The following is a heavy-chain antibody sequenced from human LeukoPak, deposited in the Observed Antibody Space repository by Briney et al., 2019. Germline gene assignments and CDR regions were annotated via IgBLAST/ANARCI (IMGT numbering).Heavy chain of an antibody. V-gene: IGHV4-59*12. J-gene: IGHJ4*02. CDR3: ARGTVSSGWNYYFDY. CDR2: ISYSGNT. CDR1: GASISSYY. Sequence: PSETLSLTCTVSGASISSYYWSWIRQPPGKGLEWIGYISYSGNTNYKPSLRGRVTISVDTSKNQFSLQLNSVTPEDTAAYYCARGTVSSGWNYYFDYWGQGTLVTVSS. D-gene: IGHD6-19*01.